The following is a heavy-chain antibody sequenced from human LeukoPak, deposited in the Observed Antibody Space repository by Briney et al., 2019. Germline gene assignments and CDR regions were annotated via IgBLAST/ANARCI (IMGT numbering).Heavy chain of an antibody. V-gene: IGHV4-59*01. J-gene: IGHJ5*02. Sequence: SETLSLTCTVSGVSITSYYWSWIRQPPGKGLERIGYIHYSGSTNYNPSLKSRVTISVDTSKNQFSLKLSSVTAADTAVYYCARGSSGSYPNWFDPWGQGTLVTVSS. D-gene: IGHD3-10*01. CDR3: ARGSSGSYPNWFDP. CDR1: GVSITSYY. CDR2: IHYSGST.